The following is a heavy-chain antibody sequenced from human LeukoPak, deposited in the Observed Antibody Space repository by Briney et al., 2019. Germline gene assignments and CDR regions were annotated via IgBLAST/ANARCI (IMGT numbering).Heavy chain of an antibody. CDR1: GYTFTSYD. J-gene: IGHJ6*03. CDR3: ARGHYYYYYMDV. V-gene: IGHV1-18*01. Sequence: GASVKVSCKASGYTFTSYDINWVRQATGQGLEWMGWISAYNGNTNYAQKLQGRVTMTTDTSTSTAYMELRSLRSDDTAVYYCARGHYYYYYMDVWGKGTTVTVSS. CDR2: ISAYNGNT.